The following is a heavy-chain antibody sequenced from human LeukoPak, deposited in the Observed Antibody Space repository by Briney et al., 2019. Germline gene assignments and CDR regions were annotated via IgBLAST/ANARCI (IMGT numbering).Heavy chain of an antibody. V-gene: IGHV4-59*08. Sequence: SETLSLTCTVSGGXISSYYWSWIRQPPGKGLEWIGYIDDSGSTNSNPSLKSRVTMSVDTSKNQFSLKLSSVTAADTAVYYCTRRGRNNWGEGNDYWGQGTLVTVSS. D-gene: IGHD1-1*01. CDR2: IDDSGST. CDR3: TRRGRNNWGEGNDY. J-gene: IGHJ4*02. CDR1: GGXISSYY.